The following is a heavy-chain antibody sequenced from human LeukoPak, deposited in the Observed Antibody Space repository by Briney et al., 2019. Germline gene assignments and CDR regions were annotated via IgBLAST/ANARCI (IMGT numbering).Heavy chain of an antibody. J-gene: IGHJ4*02. D-gene: IGHD5/OR15-5a*01. CDR2: VNPYSGGT. V-gene: IGHV1-2*02. CDR3: ARDFSVRDHTDHVNHDY. CDR1: GYTFTDYY. Sequence: ASVKVSCKASGYTFTDYYIHCVRQAPGQGLEWMGWVNPYSGGTKNTQKFQGRVTMTRDTSISTAFMELSRLRSDDSAVYYCARDFSVRDHTDHVNHDYWGQGTLVTVSS.